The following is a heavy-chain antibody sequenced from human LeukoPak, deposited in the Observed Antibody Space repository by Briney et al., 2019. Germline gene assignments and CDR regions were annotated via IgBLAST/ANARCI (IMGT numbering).Heavy chain of an antibody. CDR1: GFTFTRHG. V-gene: IGHV3-30*02. CDR2: LRSDGNGK. J-gene: IGHJ4*01. CDR3: AKDVPNWAVDY. D-gene: IGHD7-27*01. Sequence: GGSLRLSCAASGFTFTRHGIHWVRQAPGKGLEWVAFLRSDGNGKNYANSVKGRFTISSDNSQNMVFLQMNSLGPEDTAVYYCAKDVPNWAVDYWGQGTLVTVSS.